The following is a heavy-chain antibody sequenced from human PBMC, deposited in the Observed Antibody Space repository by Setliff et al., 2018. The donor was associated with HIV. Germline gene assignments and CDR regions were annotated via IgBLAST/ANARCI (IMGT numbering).Heavy chain of an antibody. J-gene: IGHJ5*02. CDR1: GYTFTGYY. CDR2: INAGNGNT. V-gene: IGHV1-3*01. CDR3: ARAADYDFWSGYSSGWFDP. D-gene: IGHD3-3*01. Sequence: ASVKVSCKASGYTFTGYYMHWVRQAPGQGLEWMGWINAGNGNTKYSQRFQGRVTITRDTSASTAYMELSSLRSEDTAVYYCARAADYDFWSGYSSGWFDPWGQGTLVTVSS.